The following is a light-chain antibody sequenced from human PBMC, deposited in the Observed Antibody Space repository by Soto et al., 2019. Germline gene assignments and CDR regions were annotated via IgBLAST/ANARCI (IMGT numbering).Light chain of an antibody. CDR2: GAS. J-gene: IGKJ1*01. V-gene: IGKV3-20*01. CDR3: QQYGGSPWT. CDR1: QSVSSTY. Sequence: EIVLTQSPGTLSLSPGERATPSCRASQSVSSTYLAWFQQKPGQAPRLLIYGASSRATGIPDRFSGSGSGTDFALTISRLEPEDFAVYYCQQYGGSPWTFGQGTKVEIK.